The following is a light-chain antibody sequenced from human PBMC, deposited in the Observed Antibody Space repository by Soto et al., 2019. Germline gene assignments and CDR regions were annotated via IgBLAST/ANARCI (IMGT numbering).Light chain of an antibody. V-gene: IGKV3-20*01. CDR2: GAS. CDR1: QTVNNNY. Sequence: ELVLTQSPGTLSLSPGERATLSCRASQTVNNNYLAWYQQIPGQAPRLLISGASGRATGTPDRFSGSASGTDFTLTISRLEPEDFAVYYCQQHGSSPLTVGGGTKVDIK. CDR3: QQHGSSPLT. J-gene: IGKJ4*01.